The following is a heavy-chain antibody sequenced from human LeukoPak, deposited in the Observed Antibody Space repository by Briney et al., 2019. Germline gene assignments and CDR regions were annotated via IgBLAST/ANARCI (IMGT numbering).Heavy chain of an antibody. D-gene: IGHD3-10*01. J-gene: IGHJ4*02. CDR2: ISSSSSTI. CDR1: GFTFSSYS. Sequence: PGGSLRLSCAASGFTFSSYSMNWVRQAPGKGLEWVSYISSSSSTIYYADSVKGRFTISRDNAKNSLYLQMNSLRAEDTAVYYCAKTIGYYGSGAPDYWGQGTLVTVSS. CDR3: AKTIGYYGSGAPDY. V-gene: IGHV3-48*01.